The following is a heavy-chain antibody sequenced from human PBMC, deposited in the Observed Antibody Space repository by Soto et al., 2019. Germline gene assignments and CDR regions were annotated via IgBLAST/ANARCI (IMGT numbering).Heavy chain of an antibody. CDR1: GGTFSSYA. Sequence: SVKVSCKASGGTFSSYAISWVRQAPGQGLEWMGGIIPIFGTANYAQKFQGRVTITADESTSTAYMELSSLRSEDTAVYYCVYSSGWRNYYYYYGMDVWGQGTTVTVSS. CDR3: VYSSGWRNYYYYYGMDV. D-gene: IGHD6-19*01. J-gene: IGHJ6*02. CDR2: IIPIFGTA. V-gene: IGHV1-69*13.